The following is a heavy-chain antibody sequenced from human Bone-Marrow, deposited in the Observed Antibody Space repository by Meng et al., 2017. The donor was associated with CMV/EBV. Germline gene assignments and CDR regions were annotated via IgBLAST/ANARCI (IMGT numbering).Heavy chain of an antibody. CDR1: SISSSNW. CDR2: VYHSRNT. V-gene: IGHV4-4*02. CDR3: AREKSDLYYYDSSGYYGL. J-gene: IGHJ4*02. Sequence: SISSSNWWSWVRQPPGEGQEWIGKVYHSRNTSYNPSLKSRVTISVNKSKNQFSLKLSSVTAADTAVYYCAREKSDLYYYDSSGYYGLWGQGTLVTVSS. D-gene: IGHD3-22*01.